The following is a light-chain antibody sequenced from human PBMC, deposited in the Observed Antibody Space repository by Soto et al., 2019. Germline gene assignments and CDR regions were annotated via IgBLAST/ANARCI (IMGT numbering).Light chain of an antibody. V-gene: IGKV3-11*01. CDR2: DPS. J-gene: IGKJ4*01. CDR1: QSVSSS. CDR3: QQRCISPLT. Sequence: EIVLTQSPATLSLSPGERATLSCRASQSVSSSLAWYQQKPGQAPRLLIYDPSNRAAGIPARFSGSGSVTDFTITISGLENEDFAVYCCQQRCISPLTFGGGTKVASK.